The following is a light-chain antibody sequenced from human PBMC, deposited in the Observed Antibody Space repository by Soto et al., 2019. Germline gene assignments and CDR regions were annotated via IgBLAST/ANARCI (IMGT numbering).Light chain of an antibody. J-gene: IGKJ1*01. CDR1: QSVLYSSDNRNY. CDR2: WAS. V-gene: IGKV4-1*01. Sequence: DIVMTQSPDSLAVSLGERATVNCKYGQSVLYSSDNRNYLAWYQQKPGQSPKLLISWASTRESGVPDRFSGSGSGTDFTLTISSLQAEDVAVYFCQQYYTNPRTFGQGTKVEIK. CDR3: QQYYTNPRT.